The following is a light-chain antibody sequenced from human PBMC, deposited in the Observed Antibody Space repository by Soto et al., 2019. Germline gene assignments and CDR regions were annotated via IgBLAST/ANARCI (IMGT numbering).Light chain of an antibody. V-gene: IGKV2-28*01. CDR1: QSLLHSDGYNY. CDR3: MQALQTPLT. Sequence: DIVMTQSPLSLPVTPGEPASISCRSSQSLLHSDGYNYLDWFVQRPGQSPQLLIYLGSSRASGVPDRFSGSGSGTDFTLNISRVEAEDVGVYYCMQALQTPLTFGGGTKVDI. CDR2: LGS. J-gene: IGKJ4*01.